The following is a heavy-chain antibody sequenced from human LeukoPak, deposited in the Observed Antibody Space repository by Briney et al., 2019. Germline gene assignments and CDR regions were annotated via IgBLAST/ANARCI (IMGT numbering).Heavy chain of an antibody. CDR2: IKSEIGGGTT. D-gene: IGHD1-7*01. CDR1: GFTFSNAW. Sequence: PGGSLILSCGASGFTFSNAWMNWVRQAPGKGLEWVARIKSEIGGGTTDYAAPVKGRFTISRDDSRSTLYLQMNSLNIEDTAMYYCSTGGVNWNYVGFWGQGTLVTVSS. CDR3: STGGVNWNYVGF. J-gene: IGHJ1*01. V-gene: IGHV3-15*01.